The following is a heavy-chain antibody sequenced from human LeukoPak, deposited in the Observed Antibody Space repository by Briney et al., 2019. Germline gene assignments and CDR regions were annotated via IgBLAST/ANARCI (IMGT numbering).Heavy chain of an antibody. V-gene: IGHV3-33*01. D-gene: IGHD6-19*01. CDR2: LVYDARS. CDR3: ARDLSAAFDF. Sequence: GGSLRLSCAASGFPFGSYGMHWARQAPGKGLEWVARLVYDARSDYANSVKGRFSISRDDSKNTLFLDMSNLRVEDTALYYCARDLSAAFDFWGQGVLVTVSS. CDR1: GFPFGSYG. J-gene: IGHJ4*02.